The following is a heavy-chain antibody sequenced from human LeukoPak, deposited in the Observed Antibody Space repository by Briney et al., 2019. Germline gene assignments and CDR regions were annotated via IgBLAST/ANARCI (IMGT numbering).Heavy chain of an antibody. Sequence: SGPALVKPTQTLTLTCTFSGFSLSTSGMRVSWIRQPPGKALEWLARIDWDDDKFYSTSLKTRLTISKGTSKNQVVLTMTNMDPVDTATYYCARYGSGLYFDYWGQGTLVTVSS. V-gene: IGHV2-70*04. CDR2: IDWDDDK. CDR3: ARYGSGLYFDY. J-gene: IGHJ4*02. D-gene: IGHD3-10*01. CDR1: GFSLSTSGMR.